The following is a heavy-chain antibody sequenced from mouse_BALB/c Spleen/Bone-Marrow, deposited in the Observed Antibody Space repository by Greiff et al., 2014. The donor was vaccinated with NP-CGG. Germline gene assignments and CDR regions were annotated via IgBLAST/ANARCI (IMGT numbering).Heavy chain of an antibody. CDR3: ARSFAMDY. CDR1: GYAFTXYN. J-gene: IGHJ4*01. Sequence: PGASVKVSCKASGYAFTXYNMYWVKQSHGRSLEWIGYFDPYNGGTSYNQKFKGKTTLTVDKSSSTAYMHLNSLTSEDSAVYYCARSFAMDYWGQGTSVTVSS. CDR2: FDPYNGGT. V-gene: IGHV1S135*01.